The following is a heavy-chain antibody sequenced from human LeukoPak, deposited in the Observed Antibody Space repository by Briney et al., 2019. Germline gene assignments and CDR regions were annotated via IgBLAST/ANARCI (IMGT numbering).Heavy chain of an antibody. Sequence: GGSLRLSCAASGFTFSSYDMHWVRQVAGKGLEWVSSMGSAGDTNYAGSVKGRFSISRENAKNSLYLQMSSLRGGDTAVYYCARAAFSTWYFDYWGQGTLVTVSS. CDR2: MGSAGDT. D-gene: IGHD6-13*01. CDR3: ARAAFSTWYFDY. V-gene: IGHV3-13*04. CDR1: GFTFSSYD. J-gene: IGHJ4*02.